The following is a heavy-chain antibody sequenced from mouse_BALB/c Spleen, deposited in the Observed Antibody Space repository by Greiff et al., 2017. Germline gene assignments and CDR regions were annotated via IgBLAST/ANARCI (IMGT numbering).Heavy chain of an antibody. CDR1: GFTFSDYY. V-gene: IGHV5-4*02. CDR2: ISDGGSYT. J-gene: IGHJ4*01. CDR3: ARDPPPTTYYAMDY. Sequence: EVKLMESGGGLVKPGGSLKLSCAASGFTFSDYYMYWVRQTPEKRLEWVATISDGGSYTYYPDCVKGRFTISRDNAKNNLYLQMSSLKSEDTAMYYCARDPPPTTYYAMDYWGQGTSVTVAS. D-gene: IGHD1-1*01.